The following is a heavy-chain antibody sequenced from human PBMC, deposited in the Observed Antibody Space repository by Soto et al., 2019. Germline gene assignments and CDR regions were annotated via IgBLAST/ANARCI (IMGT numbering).Heavy chain of an antibody. V-gene: IGHV4-34*01. CDR3: ARGETYSYGAVCLDY. CDR2: INHSGST. CDR1: GGSFSGYY. D-gene: IGHD5-18*01. Sequence: QVQLQQWGAGLLKPSETLSLTCAVYGGSFSGYYWTWIRQPPGKGLEWIGEINHSGSTNYNPSLNSRVTISVDTSKNQFSLKLNSVTAADTAVYYCARGETYSYGAVCLDYWGQGTLVTVSS. J-gene: IGHJ4*02.